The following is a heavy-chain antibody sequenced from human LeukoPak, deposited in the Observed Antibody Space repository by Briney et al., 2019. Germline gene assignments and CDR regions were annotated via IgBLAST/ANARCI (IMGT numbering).Heavy chain of an antibody. CDR1: GFTFGSYW. Sequence: GESLRLSCAASGFTFGSYWMSWVRHAPGKGLEWWANIKQDGSEKYYVDSVKGRFTISIDEAKNSLYLQLNSLTAEDTAVYYCARVPYCRSTSCYAIFASWGQGALVTVS. D-gene: IGHD2-2*01. J-gene: IGHJ4*02. CDR3: ARVPYCRSTSCYAIFAS. V-gene: IGHV3-7*05. CDR2: IKQDGSEK.